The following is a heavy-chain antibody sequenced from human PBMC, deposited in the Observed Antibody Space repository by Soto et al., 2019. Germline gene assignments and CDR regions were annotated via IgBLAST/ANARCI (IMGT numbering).Heavy chain of an antibody. V-gene: IGHV1-69*18. CDR2: IVPIFETL. Sequence: QVQLVQSGAEVKKPGSSVKVSCKASVATFSGYAINWVRQAPGQGLEWLGRIVPIFETLNYAESFQGRVAITADESTTTVYMELTNLTHEDTAVYYCVVMGNVAVSNPRSLDYWGQGTQVTVSS. J-gene: IGHJ4*02. CDR3: VVMGNVAVSNPRSLDY. D-gene: IGHD6-19*01. CDR1: VATFSGYA.